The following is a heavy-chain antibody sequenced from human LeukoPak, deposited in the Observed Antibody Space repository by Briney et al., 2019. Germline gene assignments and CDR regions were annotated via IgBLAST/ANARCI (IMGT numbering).Heavy chain of an antibody. V-gene: IGHV5-51*01. CDR2: IFTGDSDT. J-gene: IGHJ3*02. CDR1: GYSFTSYW. Sequence: GESLKISCKGSGYSFTSYWIGWVRQMPGKGLEWMGIIFTGDSDTRYSPSFQGQVTISTDRSISTAYLQWSSLKASDTAMYYCASRVGATHNVDAFDIWGQGTMVTVSS. D-gene: IGHD1-26*01. CDR3: ASRVGATHNVDAFDI.